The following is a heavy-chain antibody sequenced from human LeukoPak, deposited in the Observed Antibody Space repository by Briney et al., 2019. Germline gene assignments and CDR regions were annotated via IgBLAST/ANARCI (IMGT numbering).Heavy chain of an antibody. CDR2: IYYSGST. D-gene: IGHD4-23*01. Sequence: PSETLSLTCTVSGGSISSYYWSWIRQPPGKGLEWIGYIYYSGSTNYNPSLKSRVTISVDTSKNQFSLKLSSVTAADTAVYYCARVGGNSEADWYFDLWGRGTLVTVSS. V-gene: IGHV4-59*12. J-gene: IGHJ2*01. CDR3: ARVGGNSEADWYFDL. CDR1: GGSISSYY.